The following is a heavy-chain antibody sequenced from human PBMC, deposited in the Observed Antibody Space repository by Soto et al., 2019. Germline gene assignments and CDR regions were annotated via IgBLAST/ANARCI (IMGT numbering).Heavy chain of an antibody. D-gene: IGHD6-13*01. CDR2: IKQDGSEK. J-gene: IGHJ3*02. V-gene: IGHV3-7*03. CDR3: ASFLGYSSSWDAFDI. CDR1: GFTFSSYW. Sequence: EVQLVESGGGLVQPGGSLRLSCAASGFTFSSYWMSWVRQAPGKGLEWVANIKQDGSEKYYVDSVKGRFTISRDNAKNPLYLQMNSLRAEDTAVYYCASFLGYSSSWDAFDIWGQGTMVTVSS.